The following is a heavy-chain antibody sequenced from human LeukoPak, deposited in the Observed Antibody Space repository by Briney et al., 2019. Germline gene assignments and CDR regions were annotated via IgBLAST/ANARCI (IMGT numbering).Heavy chain of an antibody. CDR3: ATPRAGTAFDI. D-gene: IGHD6-13*01. CDR1: GGSISSGEYY. CDR2: IYYSGST. V-gene: IGHV4-30-4*01. Sequence: KPSETLSLTCTVSGGSISSGEYYWSWIRQPPGKGLEWIGYIYYSGSTYYNPSLKSRVTISVDTSKNQFSLKLSSVTAADTAVYYCATPRAGTAFDIWGQGTMVTVSS. J-gene: IGHJ3*02.